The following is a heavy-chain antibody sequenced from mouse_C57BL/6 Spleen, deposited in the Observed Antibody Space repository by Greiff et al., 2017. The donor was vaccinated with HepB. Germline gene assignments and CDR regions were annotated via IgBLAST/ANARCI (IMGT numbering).Heavy chain of an antibody. J-gene: IGHJ1*03. Sequence: QVQLQQSGAELARPGASVKLSCKASGYTFTSYGISWVKQRTGQGLEWIGEIYPRSGNTYYNEKFKGKATLTEDKSSSTAYMELRSLTSEDSAVYFWARGGLNWYFDVWGTGTTVTVSS. CDR2: IYPRSGNT. CDR3: ARGGLNWYFDV. V-gene: IGHV1-81*01. D-gene: IGHD2-4*01. CDR1: GYTFTSYG.